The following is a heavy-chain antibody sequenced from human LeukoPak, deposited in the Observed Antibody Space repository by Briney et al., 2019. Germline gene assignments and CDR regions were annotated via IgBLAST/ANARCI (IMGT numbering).Heavy chain of an antibody. V-gene: IGHV3-21*01. CDR1: GFTFSSYS. Sequence: GGTLRLSCAASGFTFSSYSMNWVGQARGKGLEGVSSISSSSSYIYYADSVKGRFTISRDNGKNSLYLQMNSLRAESTAVYYCARGGGGLWFGELPFDYWGQGTLVTVSS. CDR2: ISSSSSYI. J-gene: IGHJ4*02. D-gene: IGHD3-10*01. CDR3: ARGGGGLWFGELPFDY.